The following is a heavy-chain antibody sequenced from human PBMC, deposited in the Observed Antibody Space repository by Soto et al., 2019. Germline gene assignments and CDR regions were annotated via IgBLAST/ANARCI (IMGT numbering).Heavy chain of an antibody. CDR1: GYTFTSYG. CDR2: ISAYNGNT. CDR3: ARDLAAGNCDY. V-gene: IGHV1-18*01. J-gene: IGHJ4*02. D-gene: IGHD6-13*01. Sequence: QVQLVQSGAEVKKPGASVKVSCKASGYTFTSYGISWVRQAPGQGLEWMGWISAYNGNTNYAQKLQGRVTMTTATATNTAYMELRSLRSDDTAMYYCARDLAAGNCDYWGQETLVTVSS.